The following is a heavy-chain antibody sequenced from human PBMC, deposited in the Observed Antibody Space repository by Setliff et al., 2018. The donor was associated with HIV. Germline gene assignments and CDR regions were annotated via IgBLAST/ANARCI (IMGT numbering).Heavy chain of an antibody. CDR1: GFTFSSCA. V-gene: IGHV3-23*01. Sequence: GGSLRLSCAASGFTFSSCAMSWVRQAPGKGLEWVLVISGSGASTYYADSVKGRFTISRDNSKNTLYLQMNSLRVEDTAVYYCARPLRGWLLLDAFDIWGRGTMVTVSS. CDR3: ARPLRGWLLLDAFDI. J-gene: IGHJ3*02. D-gene: IGHD2-15*01. CDR2: ISGSGAST.